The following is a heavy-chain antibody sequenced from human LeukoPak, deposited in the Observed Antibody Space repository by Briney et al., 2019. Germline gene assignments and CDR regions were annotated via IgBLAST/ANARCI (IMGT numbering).Heavy chain of an antibody. CDR2: VYPGDSDT. CDR1: GYSFTNYW. D-gene: IGHD3-22*01. Sequence: GESLKTSCKGSGYSFTNYWIAWVRQMPGKGLEWMGIVYPGDSDTRYSPSFQGQVTISADKSISTAYLQWSSLKASDTAFYYCARDTSGYSRFDYWGQGTLVTVSS. CDR3: ARDTSGYSRFDY. V-gene: IGHV5-51*01. J-gene: IGHJ4*02.